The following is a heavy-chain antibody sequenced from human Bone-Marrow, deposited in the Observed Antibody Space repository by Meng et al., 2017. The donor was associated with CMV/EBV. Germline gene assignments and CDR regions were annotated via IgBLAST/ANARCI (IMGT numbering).Heavy chain of an antibody. CDR2: IRYDGSNK. Sequence: GESLKISCAASGFTFSSYGMHWVRQAPGKGLEWVAFIRYDGSNKYYADSVKGRFTISRDNSKNTLYLQMNSLRAEDTAVYYCAKETTPYYYYYYGMDVWGQGPTV. D-gene: IGHD4-17*01. CDR3: AKETTPYYYYYYGMDV. J-gene: IGHJ6*02. CDR1: GFTFSSYG. V-gene: IGHV3-30*02.